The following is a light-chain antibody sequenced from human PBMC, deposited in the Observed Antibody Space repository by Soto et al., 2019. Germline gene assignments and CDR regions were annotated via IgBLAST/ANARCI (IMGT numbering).Light chain of an antibody. Sequence: DLQMTQSPSSVSASVGDRVTISCRARHTLSNWVAWYQQKPGEPPKLLIFHASNLLSGVPSRFSGSGSGTDFTLSISSVQPEDFAIYYCQQANSFPPTFAQGTKLEIK. V-gene: IGKV1-12*01. CDR1: HTLSNW. J-gene: IGKJ2*01. CDR3: QQANSFPPT. CDR2: HAS.